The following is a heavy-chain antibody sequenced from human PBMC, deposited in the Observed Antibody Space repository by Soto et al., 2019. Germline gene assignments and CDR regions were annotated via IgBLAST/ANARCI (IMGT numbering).Heavy chain of an antibody. D-gene: IGHD3-10*01. CDR1: GFTFSSYA. Sequence: QPGGSLRLSCAASGFTFSSYAMSWFRQAPGKGLEWVSAISGSGGSTYYADSVKGRFTISRDNSKNTLYLQMNSLRAEDTAVYYCAKDGSGSGSHLFDYWGQGTLVTVSS. J-gene: IGHJ4*02. V-gene: IGHV3-23*01. CDR2: ISGSGGST. CDR3: AKDGSGSGSHLFDY.